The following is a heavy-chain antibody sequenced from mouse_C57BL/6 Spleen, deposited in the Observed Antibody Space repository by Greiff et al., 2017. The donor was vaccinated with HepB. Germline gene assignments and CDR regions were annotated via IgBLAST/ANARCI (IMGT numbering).Heavy chain of an antibody. CDR2: IHPNSGST. V-gene: IGHV1-64*01. CDR3: ARFTTVVAGGDY. Sequence: QVQLKQPGAELVKPGASVKLSCKASGYTFTSYWMHWVKQRPGQGLEWIGMIHPNSGSTNYNEKFKSKATLTVDKSSSTAYMQLSSLTSEDSAVYYCARFTTVVAGGDYWGQGTTLTVSS. CDR1: GYTFTSYW. D-gene: IGHD1-1*01. J-gene: IGHJ2*01.